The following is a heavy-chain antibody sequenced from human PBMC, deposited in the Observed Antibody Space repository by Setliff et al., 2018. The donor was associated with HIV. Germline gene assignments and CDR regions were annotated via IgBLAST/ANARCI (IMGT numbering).Heavy chain of an antibody. CDR2: IYNTGST. J-gene: IGHJ4*02. CDR3: ASRRAAMWRGLFVGFEN. D-gene: IGHD1-26*01. CDR1: GGSISSGGFY. Sequence: KTSETLSLTCSVTGGSISSGGFYWTWIRQHPGKGLEWIGYIYNTGSTYHSPSLESRVTISIDTSKNQFSLKLSSVTAADTAVYYCASRRAAMWRGLFVGFENWGQGTLVTVSS. V-gene: IGHV4-31*03.